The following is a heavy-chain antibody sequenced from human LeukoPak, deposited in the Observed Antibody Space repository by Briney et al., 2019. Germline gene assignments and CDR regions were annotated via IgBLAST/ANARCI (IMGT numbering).Heavy chain of an antibody. V-gene: IGHV1-8*01. CDR2: MNPNSGAT. CDR3: ASHPRIIAALNPFDY. Sequence: ASVKVSCKASGYTFTSYDFNWLRQATGQGPEWMGWMNPNSGATGYAQKFQGRVTMTRSASINTAYMELSSLRSEDAAVYYCASHPRIIAALNPFDYWGQGTLVTVSS. D-gene: IGHD6-6*01. CDR1: GYTFTSYD. J-gene: IGHJ4*02.